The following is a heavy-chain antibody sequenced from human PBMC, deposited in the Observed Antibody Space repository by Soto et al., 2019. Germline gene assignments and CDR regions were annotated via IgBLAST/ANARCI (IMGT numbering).Heavy chain of an antibody. J-gene: IGHJ6*02. CDR1: GFTFSSYG. V-gene: IGHV3-30*18. CDR3: AKDLYPGAAMEDYYYYGMDV. CDR2: ISYDGSNK. Sequence: GSLRLSCAASGFTFSSYGMHWVRQAPGKGLEWVAVISYDGSNKYYADSVKGRFTISRDNSKNTLYLQMNSLRAEDTAVYYCAKDLYPGAAMEDYYYYGMDVWGQGTTVTVSS. D-gene: IGHD5-18*01.